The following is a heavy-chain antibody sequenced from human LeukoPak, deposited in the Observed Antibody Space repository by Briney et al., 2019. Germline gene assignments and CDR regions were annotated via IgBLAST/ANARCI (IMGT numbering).Heavy chain of an antibody. CDR2: IYYSGST. CDR3: ARGQREYYDFWSGHVDY. CDR1: GDSISSYY. V-gene: IGHV4-30-4*08. D-gene: IGHD3-3*01. J-gene: IGHJ4*02. Sequence: SETLSLTCSVSGDSISSYYWSWIRQPPGKGLEWIGYIYYSGSTYYNPSLKSRVTISVDTSKNQFSLKLSSVTAADTAVYYCARGQREYYDFWSGHVDYWGQGTLVTVSS.